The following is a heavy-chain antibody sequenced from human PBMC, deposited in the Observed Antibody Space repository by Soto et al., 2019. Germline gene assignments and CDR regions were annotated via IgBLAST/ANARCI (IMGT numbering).Heavy chain of an antibody. CDR1: GFTFSSYG. J-gene: IGHJ4*02. CDR2: ISYDGSNK. CDR3: AKDLRPFQVTTGVVDY. Sequence: PGGSLRLSCAASGFTFSSYGMHWVRQAPGKGLEWVAVISYDGSNKYYADSVKGRFTISRDNSKNTLYLQMNSLRAEDTAVYYCAKDLRPFQVTTGVVDYWGQGTLVTVSS. V-gene: IGHV3-30*18. D-gene: IGHD4-17*01.